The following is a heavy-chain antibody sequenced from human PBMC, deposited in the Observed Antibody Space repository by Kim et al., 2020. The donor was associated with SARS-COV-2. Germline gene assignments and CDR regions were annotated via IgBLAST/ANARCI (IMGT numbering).Heavy chain of an antibody. Sequence: YYTPSLKSRVTISVDTSKNQFSLKLSSVTAADTAVYYCASTYYDILTFDPWGQGTLVTVSS. CDR3: ASTYYDILTFDP. J-gene: IGHJ5*02. D-gene: IGHD3-9*01. V-gene: IGHV4-39*01.